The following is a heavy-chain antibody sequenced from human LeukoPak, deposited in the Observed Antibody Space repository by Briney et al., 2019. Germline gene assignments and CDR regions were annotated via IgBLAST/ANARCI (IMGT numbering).Heavy chain of an antibody. D-gene: IGHD2-21*02. CDR1: GYTFTGYY. CDR3: ARGSPIVVVTAISQPFDY. Sequence: ASVKVSCKASGYTFTGYYMHWVRQAPGQGLEWMGWINPNSGGTNYAQKFQGRVTMTRDTSISTAYMELSRLRSDDTAVYYCARGSPIVVVTAISQPFDYWGQRTLVTVSS. CDR2: INPNSGGT. J-gene: IGHJ4*02. V-gene: IGHV1-2*02.